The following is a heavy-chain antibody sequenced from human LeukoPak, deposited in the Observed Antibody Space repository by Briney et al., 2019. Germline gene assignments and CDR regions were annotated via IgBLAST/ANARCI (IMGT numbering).Heavy chain of an antibody. CDR3: ARAPSDSSSSLLYYYYYIDV. CDR2: IIPIFGTA. J-gene: IGHJ6*03. Sequence: SVKVSCKASGGTFSSYAISWVRQAPGQGLEWMGGIIPIFGTANYAQKFQGRVTITTDESTSTAYMELSSLRSEDTAVYYCARAPSDSSSSLLYYYYYIDVWGKGTTVTASS. V-gene: IGHV1-69*05. CDR1: GGTFSSYA. D-gene: IGHD6-6*01.